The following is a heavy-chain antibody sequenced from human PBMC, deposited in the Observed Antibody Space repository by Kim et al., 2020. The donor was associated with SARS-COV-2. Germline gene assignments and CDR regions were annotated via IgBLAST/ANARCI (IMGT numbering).Heavy chain of an antibody. V-gene: IGHV3-30-3*02. CDR3: AKTVGASYYFGMDV. J-gene: IGHJ6*02. Sequence: ADSVKGRFTISRDNSKNTVYLQMNSLRGEDTTTYYCAKTVGASYYFGMDVWGQGTTVTVSS. D-gene: IGHD1-26*01.